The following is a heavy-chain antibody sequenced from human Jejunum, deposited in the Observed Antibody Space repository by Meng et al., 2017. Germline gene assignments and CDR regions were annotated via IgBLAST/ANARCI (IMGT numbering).Heavy chain of an antibody. CDR1: GDSAPSNSAG. J-gene: IGHJ4*02. CDR2: TYYRSKWYI. V-gene: IGHV6-1*01. D-gene: IGHD1-26*01. CDR3: AGGGLVRSTRGYFDY. Sequence: QIQLHEPGPGLVKPSQPLSLTCCISGDSAPSNSAGWNWIRQSPSRGLEWLGRTYYRSKWYIDYAVSVKSRITINPDTSKNQFSLHLNSVTPEDTAVYYCAGGGLVRSTRGYFDYWGQGTLVTVSS.